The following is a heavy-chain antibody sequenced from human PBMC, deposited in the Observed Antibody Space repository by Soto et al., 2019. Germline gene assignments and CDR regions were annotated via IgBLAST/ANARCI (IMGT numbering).Heavy chain of an antibody. D-gene: IGHD6-13*01. CDR1: GFTFSSYG. Sequence: QVQLVESGGGVVQPGRSLRLSCAASGFTFSSYGMHWVRQAPGKGLEWVAVIWYDGSNKYYADSVKGRFTISRDNSKNXXYLKMNSLRAEETAVYYCARDNSSSWYGQTNWFDPWGQGTLVTVSS. CDR2: IWYDGSNK. J-gene: IGHJ5*02. CDR3: ARDNSSSWYGQTNWFDP. V-gene: IGHV3-33*01.